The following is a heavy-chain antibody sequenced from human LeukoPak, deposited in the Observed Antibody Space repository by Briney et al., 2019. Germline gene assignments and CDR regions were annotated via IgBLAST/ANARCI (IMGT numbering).Heavy chain of an antibody. D-gene: IGHD3-22*01. CDR1: GFTFSSYA. V-gene: IGHV3-23*01. CDR3: AKDPSYYYDSSGYYLDY. CDR2: ISGSGGST. Sequence: GGSLRLSCAASGFTFSSYAMSWVRQAPGKGLEWVSAISGSGGSTYYADSVKGRFTISRDNSKNTLYLQMNSLRAEDTAVYYCAKDPSYYYDSSGYYLDYWGQGTLVTVSS. J-gene: IGHJ4*02.